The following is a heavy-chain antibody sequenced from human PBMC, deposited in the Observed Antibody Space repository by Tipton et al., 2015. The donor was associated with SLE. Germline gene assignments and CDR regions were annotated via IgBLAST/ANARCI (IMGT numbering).Heavy chain of an antibody. CDR2: ISYSGST. Sequence: TLSLTCTVSGASISSLYWSWIRQPPGKGLEWIGCISYSGSTNYNPSLKSRVTISVDTSKNQFSLKLSSVTAADTAVYYCARDYGPGNWFDPWGQGTLVTVSS. CDR3: ARDYGPGNWFDP. CDR1: GASISSLY. V-gene: IGHV4-59*11. D-gene: IGHD4-17*01. J-gene: IGHJ5*02.